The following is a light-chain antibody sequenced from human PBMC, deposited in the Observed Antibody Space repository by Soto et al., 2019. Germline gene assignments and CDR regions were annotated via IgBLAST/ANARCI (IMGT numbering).Light chain of an antibody. J-gene: IGLJ2*01. V-gene: IGLV2-14*01. CDR3: SSYTSSITLV. CDR2: DVS. Sequence: QSALTQPASVSGSPGQSITISCTGTSSDVGAYSYVSWYQQHPGKAPKLIIYDVSNRPSGVSNRFSGSKSGNTASLTISGLQYEDEADYYCSSYTSSITLVFGGGTQLTVL. CDR1: SSDVGAYSY.